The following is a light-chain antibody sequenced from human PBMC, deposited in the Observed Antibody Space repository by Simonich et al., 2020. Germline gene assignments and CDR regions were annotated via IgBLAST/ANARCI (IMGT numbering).Light chain of an antibody. Sequence: DIVMTQSPDSLAVSLGERATINCNSSQSVLYSSNNKNYLAWYQHKPGQPPKLLIYWASTRESGVPDRFSGSGSGTDFTLTISSLQAEDVAVYYCQQYYSTPYTFGHGTKLEIK. CDR3: QQYYSTPYT. J-gene: IGKJ2*01. V-gene: IGKV4-1*01. CDR2: WAS. CDR1: QSVLYSSNNKNY.